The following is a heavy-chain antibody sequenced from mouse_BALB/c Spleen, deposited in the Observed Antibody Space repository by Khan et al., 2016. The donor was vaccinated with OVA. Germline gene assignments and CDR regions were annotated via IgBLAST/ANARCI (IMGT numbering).Heavy chain of an antibody. CDR2: VNPYNGAT. V-gene: IGHV1S136*01. CDR1: GYRITSYL. D-gene: IGHD4-1*01. Sequence: EVQLQESGPELVKPGTSVKMSCKASGYRITSYLIHWVKQMPGQGLEWIGYVNPYNGATKYNEKFKGKATLTSDKSSNTAYMELSSLTSKDSAVYYCARGNWQSYYFDFWGQGTTLTVSS. J-gene: IGHJ2*01. CDR3: ARGNWQSYYFDF.